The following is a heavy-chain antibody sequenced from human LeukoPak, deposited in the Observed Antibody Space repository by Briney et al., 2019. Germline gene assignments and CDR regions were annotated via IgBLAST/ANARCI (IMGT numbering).Heavy chain of an antibody. Sequence: GGSLRLSCAASGFTFSSYGMHWVRQAPGKGLEWVAVISHDGSNKYFADSVKGRFTISRDNSKNTLYLQMNSLRAEDTAVYYCAKGWGIPIFGVVTNWGQGTLVTVSS. CDR2: ISHDGSNK. J-gene: IGHJ4*02. V-gene: IGHV3-30*18. CDR3: AKGWGIPIFGVVTN. D-gene: IGHD3-3*01. CDR1: GFTFSSYG.